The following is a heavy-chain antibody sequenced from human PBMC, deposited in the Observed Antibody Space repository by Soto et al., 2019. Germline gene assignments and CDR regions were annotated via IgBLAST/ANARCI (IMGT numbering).Heavy chain of an antibody. V-gene: IGHV5-51*01. CDR2: IYPGDSDT. J-gene: IGHJ3*02. CDR1: GYSFTSYW. CDR3: ARCGAAAGEGSFDI. D-gene: IGHD6-13*01. Sequence: PXDSLTISCKGSGYSFTSYWIGLVRQMPGKGLEWMGIIYPGDSDTRYSPSFQGQVTISADKSISTAYLQWSSLKASDTAMYYCARCGAAAGEGSFDIWGQGTMVTVSS.